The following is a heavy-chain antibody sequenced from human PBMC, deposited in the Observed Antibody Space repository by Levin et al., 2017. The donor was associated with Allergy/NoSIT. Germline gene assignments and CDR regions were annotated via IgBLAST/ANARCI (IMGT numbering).Heavy chain of an antibody. CDR3: ARASGRTGTRYYYYGMDV. D-gene: IGHD1-7*01. CDR2: IIPIFGTA. Sequence: SVKVSCKASGGTFSSYAISWVRQAPGQGLEWMGGIIPIFGTANYAQKFQGRVTITADESTSTAYMELSSLRSEDTAVYYCARASGRTGTRYYYYGMDVWGQGTTVTVSS. V-gene: IGHV1-69*13. J-gene: IGHJ6*02. CDR1: GGTFSSYA.